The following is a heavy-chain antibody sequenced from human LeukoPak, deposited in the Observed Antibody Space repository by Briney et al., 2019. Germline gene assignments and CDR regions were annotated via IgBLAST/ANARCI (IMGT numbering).Heavy chain of an antibody. CDR2: IYYSGST. CDR1: GGSISSSSYY. J-gene: IGHJ4*02. D-gene: IGHD5-18*01. V-gene: IGHV4-39*01. Sequence: SETQSLTCTVSGGSISSSSYYWGWIRQPPGKGLEWIGRIYYSGSTYYNPSLKSRVTISVDTSKNQFSLKLSSVTAADTAVYYCARTHSYGLPFFDYWGQGTLVTVSS. CDR3: ARTHSYGLPFFDY.